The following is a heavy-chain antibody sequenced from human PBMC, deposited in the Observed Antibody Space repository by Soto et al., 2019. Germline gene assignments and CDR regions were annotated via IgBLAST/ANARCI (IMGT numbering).Heavy chain of an antibody. J-gene: IGHJ3*02. CDR1: GGSISFYN. CDR2: IYHSGRT. V-gene: IGHV4-59*01. Sequence: QVQLQESGPGLVTPSETLSLTCSVSGGSISFYNWNWIRQSPGKGLEWIGYIYHSGRTNYTPSLKSRVPISVDTAKNQFSLQLSSVTASDTSVYYCAKGDSTTHGDSFDIWGQGTMVTVSP. CDR3: AKGDSTTHGDSFDI. D-gene: IGHD6-13*01.